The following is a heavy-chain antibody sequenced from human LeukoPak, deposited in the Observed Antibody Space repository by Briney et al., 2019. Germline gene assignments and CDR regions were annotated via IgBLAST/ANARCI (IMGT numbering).Heavy chain of an antibody. Sequence: PGGSLRLSCAASGFTFSSYEMNWVRQAPGKGLEWVSSISTTGSHIYYADSVKGRFTISRDNAKNSLSLQMNSLRAEDTAVYYCAGGGGANISPSNWFDPWGQGTLVTVSS. CDR3: AGGGGANISPSNWFDP. V-gene: IGHV3-48*03. J-gene: IGHJ5*02. D-gene: IGHD3-16*01. CDR2: ISTTGSHI. CDR1: GFTFSSYE.